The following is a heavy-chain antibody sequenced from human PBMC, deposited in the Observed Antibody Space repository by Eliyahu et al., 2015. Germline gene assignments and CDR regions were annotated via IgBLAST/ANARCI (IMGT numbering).Heavy chain of an antibody. V-gene: IGHV4-59*08. J-gene: IGHJ4*02. CDR1: GGSISSFY. CDR2: ISYSGST. D-gene: IGHD1-26*01. CDR3: ARTNSGSFLDY. Sequence: QVQLQESGPGLVKPSETLSLTCTVXGGSISSFYWXWIRQPPGKGLEWIGYISYSGSTDYNPSLKSRVTLSVDTSKNQFSLKLTSVTAADTAVYYCARTNSGSFLDYWGQGTLVTVSS.